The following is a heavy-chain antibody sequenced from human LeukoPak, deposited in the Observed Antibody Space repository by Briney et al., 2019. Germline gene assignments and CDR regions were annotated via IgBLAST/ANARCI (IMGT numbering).Heavy chain of an antibody. D-gene: IGHD3-3*01. V-gene: IGHV3-23*01. CDR1: GFTFSSYA. CDR2: ISGSGGST. J-gene: IGHJ4*02. Sequence: ESGGSLRLSCAASGFTFSSYAMSWVRQAPGKGLEWVSAISGSGGSTYYADSVKGRFTISRDNSNNTLYLQMNSLRAEGTAVYYCAKDPPRYDFWSGYYVDYWGQGTLVTVSS. CDR3: AKDPPRYDFWSGYYVDY.